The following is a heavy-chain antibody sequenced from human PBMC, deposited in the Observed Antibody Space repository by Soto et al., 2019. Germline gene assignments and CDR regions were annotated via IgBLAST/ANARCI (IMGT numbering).Heavy chain of an antibody. J-gene: IGHJ4*02. CDR3: ARGQEGVVATH. Sequence: QVQLQQWGAVLLKPSETLSLNCAVTGGSLSGYYWSWIRQPPGKGLEWIGEVKDGGHTNYSPSLRGRVTISSDTSNNQFSLRLNSVTAADTGVYYCARGQEGVVATHWDQGSLVTVSS. V-gene: IGHV4-34*01. D-gene: IGHD5-12*01. CDR2: VKDGGHT. CDR1: GGSLSGYY.